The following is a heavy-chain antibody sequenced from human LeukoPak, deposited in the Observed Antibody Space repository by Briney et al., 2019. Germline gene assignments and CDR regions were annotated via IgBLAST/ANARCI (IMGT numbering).Heavy chain of an antibody. CDR1: GFTFRTYW. V-gene: IGHV3-74*01. CDR3: ARAKPGGNWFDP. J-gene: IGHJ5*02. CDR2: INTDGSGT. D-gene: IGHD3-16*01. Sequence: GGSLRLSCAASGFTFRTYWMHWVRQAPGKGLLWVSRINTDGSGTIYADSVKGRFTISRDNANNPLYLQMNSLRAEDTALYYCARAKPGGNWFDPWGQGTLVTVSS.